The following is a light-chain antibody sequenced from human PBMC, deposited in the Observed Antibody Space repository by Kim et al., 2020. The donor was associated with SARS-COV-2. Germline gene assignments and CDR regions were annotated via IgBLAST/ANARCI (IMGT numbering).Light chain of an antibody. J-gene: IGLJ2*01. CDR3: NSRDSNDNVV. CDR1: SRRSYY. CDR2: GKN. Sequence: VALGQTDRIKCQGDSRRSYYATWYQQKQGQAPIQDIYGKNNRPSGIPDRFSGSSSGNTASLTITGTQAGDKSDYYCNSRDSNDNVVFGGGTQLTVL. V-gene: IGLV3-19*01.